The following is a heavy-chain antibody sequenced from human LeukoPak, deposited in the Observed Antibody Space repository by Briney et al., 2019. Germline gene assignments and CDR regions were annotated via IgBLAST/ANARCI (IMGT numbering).Heavy chain of an antibody. D-gene: IGHD6-19*01. CDR3: ARAKFEWLEFDY. J-gene: IGHJ4*02. V-gene: IGHV1-18*01. CDR2: ISAYNGNT. CDR1: GYTFTSYG. Sequence: ASVKVSCKASGYTFTSYGISWVRQAPGQGLEWMGWISAYNGNTNYAQKLQGRVTMTTNTSTSTAYMELRSLRSDDTAVYYCARAKFEWLEFDYWGQGTLVTVSS.